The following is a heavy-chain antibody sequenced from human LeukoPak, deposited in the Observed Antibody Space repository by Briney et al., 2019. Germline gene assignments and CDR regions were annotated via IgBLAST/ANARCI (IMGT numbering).Heavy chain of an antibody. J-gene: IGHJ3*02. CDR3: AKDQSPPGAFDT. CDR2: ITGGGGST. V-gene: IGHV3-23*01. Sequence: NPGGSLRLSCAASGFTFSNYAMSWVRQAPGKGLQWVSGITGGGGSTYYADSVKGRFTISRDNSKNTVSLQMNSLRAEDTAVYYCAKDQSPPGAFDTWGQGTKVTVSS. CDR1: GFTFSNYA.